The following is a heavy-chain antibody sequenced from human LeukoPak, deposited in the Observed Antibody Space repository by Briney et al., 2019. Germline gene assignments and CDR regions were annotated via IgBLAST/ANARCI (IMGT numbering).Heavy chain of an antibody. J-gene: IGHJ4*02. CDR2: IWYDGSNK. Sequence: GGSLRLSCAASGFTFSSYGMHWVRQAPGKGLEWVAVIWYDGSNKYYADSVKGRFSISRDNSKNTLYLQMDSLRAEDTAVYYCARDYYYDSSGYFDYWGQGTLVTVSS. CDR3: ARDYYYDSSGYFDY. D-gene: IGHD3-22*01. CDR1: GFTFSSYG. V-gene: IGHV3-33*01.